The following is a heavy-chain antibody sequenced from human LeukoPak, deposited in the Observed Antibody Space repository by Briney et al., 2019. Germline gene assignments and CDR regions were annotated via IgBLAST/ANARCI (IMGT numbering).Heavy chain of an antibody. V-gene: IGHV4-39*07. J-gene: IGHJ4*02. CDR2: INHSGST. D-gene: IGHD4-17*01. CDR3: ARPRKTTVTPTRFDY. CDR1: GGSISSGDYY. Sequence: PSETLSLTCTVSGGSISSGDYYWSWIRQPPGKGLEWIGEINHSGSTNYNPSLKSRVTISVDTSKNQFSLKLSSVTAADTAVYYCARPRKTTVTPTRFDYWGQGTLVTVSS.